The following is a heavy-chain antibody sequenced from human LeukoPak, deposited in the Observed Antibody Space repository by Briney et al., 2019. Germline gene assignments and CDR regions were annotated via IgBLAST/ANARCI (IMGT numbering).Heavy chain of an antibody. J-gene: IGHJ5*02. D-gene: IGHD5-12*01. CDR1: GFTLDDYA. CDR3: VKDPFSGYESGTFWFDP. V-gene: IGHV3-9*01. CDR2: ISWTGGDR. Sequence: GGSLRLSCGGFGFTLDDYAMHWVRQVPGKGLEWVSGISWTGGDRRYADSVKGRFTISRDNAKKSLYLEMNDLRPEDTALYFCVKDPFSGYESGTFWFDPWGQGARVIVSS.